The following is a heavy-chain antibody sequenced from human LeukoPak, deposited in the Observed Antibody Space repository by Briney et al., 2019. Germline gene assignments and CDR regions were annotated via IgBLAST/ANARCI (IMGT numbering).Heavy chain of an antibody. CDR1: GGTFSSYA. CDR2: IIPIFGTA. Sequence: SVKVSCKASGGTFSSYAISWVRQAPGQGREWMGGIIPIFGTANYAQKFQGRVTITTDESTSTAYMELSSLRSDDTAVYYCARDSTTGHNWFDPWGQGTLVTVSS. J-gene: IGHJ5*02. CDR3: ARDSTTGHNWFDP. V-gene: IGHV1-69*05. D-gene: IGHD4-11*01.